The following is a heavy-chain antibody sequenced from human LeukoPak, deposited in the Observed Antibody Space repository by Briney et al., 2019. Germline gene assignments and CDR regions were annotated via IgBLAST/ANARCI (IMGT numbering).Heavy chain of an antibody. J-gene: IGHJ4*02. CDR1: GFTFSSYE. Sequence: GGSLRLSCAASGFTFSSYEMNWVRQAPGKGLEWVSYIGSSGSTIYYADSVKGRFTISRDNAKNSLYLQMNSLRAKDTAVYYCARERYSSGWYYFDYWGQGTLVTVSS. CDR3: ARERYSSGWYYFDY. CDR2: IGSSGSTI. D-gene: IGHD6-19*01. V-gene: IGHV3-48*03.